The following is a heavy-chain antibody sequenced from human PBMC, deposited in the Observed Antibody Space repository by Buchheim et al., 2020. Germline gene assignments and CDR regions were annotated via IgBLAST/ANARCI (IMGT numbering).Heavy chain of an antibody. J-gene: IGHJ3*02. D-gene: IGHD1-1*01. CDR3: ARHYKAMWAVDI. V-gene: IGHV4-59*08. Sequence: QVQLQESGPGLVKPSETLSLTCTVSGGSITNYLCSWIRQPPGKGLEWIGFVYYTGSTNYNPYSKSRLTILVDPSKNQFSLGLTSVTAAETAVYYCARHYKAMWAVDIWGQGT. CDR1: GGSITNYL. CDR2: VYYTGST.